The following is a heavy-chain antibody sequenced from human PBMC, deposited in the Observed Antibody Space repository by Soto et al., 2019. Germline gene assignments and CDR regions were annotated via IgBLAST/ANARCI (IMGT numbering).Heavy chain of an antibody. CDR2: ISGSGGST. CDR3: VTGDCSGCSCYGSFDY. CDR1: GFTFSSYA. D-gene: IGHD2-15*01. V-gene: IGHV3-23*01. Sequence: EVQLLESGGGLVQPGGSLRLSCAASGFTFSSYAMSWVRQAPGKGLEWVSAISGSGGSTYYADSVKGRFTISRDNSKNTLYLQMNSLRAEDTAVYYCVTGDCSGCSCYGSFDYWGQGTLVTVSS. J-gene: IGHJ4*02.